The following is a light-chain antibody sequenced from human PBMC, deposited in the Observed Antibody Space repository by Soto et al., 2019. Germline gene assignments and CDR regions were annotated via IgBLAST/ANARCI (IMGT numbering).Light chain of an antibody. V-gene: IGKV1-12*01. J-gene: IGKJ1*01. Sequence: IQMTQSPSSVSASVGDRVTITFRASQDIFNYLAWYQQKPGKAPKLLIYAASSLQNGVPSRFSGSGSGTDFTLTISRLEPEDFAVYYCQQYGTSRTFGQGTKVDI. CDR3: QQYGTSRT. CDR1: QDIFNY. CDR2: AAS.